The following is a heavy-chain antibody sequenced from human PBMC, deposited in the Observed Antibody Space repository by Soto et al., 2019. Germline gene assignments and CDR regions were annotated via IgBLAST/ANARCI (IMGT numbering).Heavy chain of an antibody. Sequence: LSLTCTVSGGSISSYYWSWIRQPPGKGLEWIGYIYYSGSTNYNPSLKSRVTISVDTSKNQFSLKLSSVTAADTAVYYCARVDSSGWYYLDYWGQGTLVTVSS. CDR3: ARVDSSGWYYLDY. CDR2: IYYSGST. CDR1: GGSISSYY. D-gene: IGHD6-19*01. J-gene: IGHJ4*02. V-gene: IGHV4-59*01.